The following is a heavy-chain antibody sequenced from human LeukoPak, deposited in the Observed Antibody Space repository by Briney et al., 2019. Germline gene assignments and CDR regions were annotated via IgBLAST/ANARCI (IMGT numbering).Heavy chain of an antibody. CDR2: TYNSGST. V-gene: IGHV4-59*01. CDR3: VRDRELNY. CDR1: GGSISIYY. J-gene: IGHJ4*02. D-gene: IGHD3-10*01. Sequence: SETLSLTCTVSGGSISIYYWSWIRQPPGKGLEWLGYTYNSGSTLYNPSLKSRVTISVDTSRNEFSLRLTSVTAADAAVYYCVRDRELNYWGQGTLVTDSS.